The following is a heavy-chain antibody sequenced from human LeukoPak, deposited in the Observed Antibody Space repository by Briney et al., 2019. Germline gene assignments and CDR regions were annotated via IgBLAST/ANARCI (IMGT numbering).Heavy chain of an antibody. J-gene: IGHJ4*02. D-gene: IGHD2-15*01. V-gene: IGHV4-4*02. CDR2: IYHSGST. Sequence: SGTLSLTCAVSGDSISSSYWWSWVRQPPGEGLEWIGEIYHSGSTNYNPSLKSRVTILVDKSKNQFSLKLNSVTAADTAVYYCARRGYYATHWGQGTLVTVSS. CDR1: GDSISSSYW. CDR3: ARRGYYATH.